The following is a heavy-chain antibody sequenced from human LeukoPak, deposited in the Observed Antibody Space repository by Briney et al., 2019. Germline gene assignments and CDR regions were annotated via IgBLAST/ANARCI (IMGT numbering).Heavy chain of an antibody. CDR1: GYTFTSYG. CDR2: ISAYNGNT. J-gene: IGHJ4*02. V-gene: IGHV1-18*01. CDR3: ARDIAPGVVVVAAANDY. D-gene: IGHD2-2*01. Sequence: ASVKVSCKASGYTFTSYGIGWVRQAPGQGLEWMGWISAYNGNTNYAQKLQGRVTMTTDTSTSTAYMELRSLRSDDSAVYYCARDIAPGVVVVAAANDYWGQGTLVTVSS.